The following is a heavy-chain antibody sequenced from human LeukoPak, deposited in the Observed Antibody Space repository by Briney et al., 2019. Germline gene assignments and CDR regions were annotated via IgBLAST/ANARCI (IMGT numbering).Heavy chain of an antibody. Sequence: ASVKVSCKASGYTFTSFDINWVRQATGQGLEWMGWMNPNNGNTGFVQKFQGRVTMTRYTSISTAYMKLSSLRSDDTAVYYCARARITMMAFDVWGQGTVVTVSS. CDR3: ARARITMMAFDV. CDR1: GYTFTSFD. CDR2: MNPNNGNT. V-gene: IGHV1-8*01. J-gene: IGHJ3*01. D-gene: IGHD3-22*01.